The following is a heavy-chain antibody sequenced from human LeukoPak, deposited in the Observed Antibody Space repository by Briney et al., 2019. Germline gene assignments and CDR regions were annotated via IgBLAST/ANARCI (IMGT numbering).Heavy chain of an antibody. CDR1: GYSISSGYY. CDR3: ARVQATVPYYYYMDV. V-gene: IGHV4-38-2*02. D-gene: IGHD4-11*01. J-gene: IGHJ6*03. CDR2: MYHSGST. Sequence: PSETLSLTCTVSGYSISSGYYWGWIRQPPGKGLEWIGSMYHSGSTYYNPSLKSRVTISVDTSKNQFSLKLSSVTAADTAVYYCARVQATVPYYYYMDVWGKGTTVTVSS.